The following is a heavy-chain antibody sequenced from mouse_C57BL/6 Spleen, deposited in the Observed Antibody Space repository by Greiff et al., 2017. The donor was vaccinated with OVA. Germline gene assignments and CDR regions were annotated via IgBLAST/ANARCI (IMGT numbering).Heavy chain of an antibody. CDR3: AREGKFITTVVARALDY. V-gene: IGHV1-75*01. CDR2: IFPGSGST. D-gene: IGHD1-1*01. Sequence: QVQLQQSGPELVKPGASVKISCKASGYTFTDYYINWVKQRPGQGLEWIGWIFPGSGSTYYNEKFKGKATITVDKSSSTAYMLLSSLTSEDSAVYFCAREGKFITTVVARALDYWGQGTTLTVSS. CDR1: GYTFTDYY. J-gene: IGHJ2*01.